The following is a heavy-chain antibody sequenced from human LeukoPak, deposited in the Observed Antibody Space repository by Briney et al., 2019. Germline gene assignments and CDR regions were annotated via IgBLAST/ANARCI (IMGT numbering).Heavy chain of an antibody. V-gene: IGHV1-18*01. CDR3: ATGFRWNYSGAFDY. J-gene: IGHJ4*02. CDR2: ISAYNGNT. Sequence: ASVKVSCKASGYTFTSYGISWVRQAPGQGLEWMGWISAYNGNTNYAQKFQGRVTMTEDTSTDTAYMELSSLRSEDTAVYYCATGFRWNYSGAFDYWGQGTLVTVSS. CDR1: GYTFTSYG. D-gene: IGHD1-7*01.